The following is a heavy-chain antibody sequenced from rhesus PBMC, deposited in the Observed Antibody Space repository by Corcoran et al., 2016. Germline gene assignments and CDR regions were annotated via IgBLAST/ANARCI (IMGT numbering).Heavy chain of an antibody. CDR3: ARGVGSWSPYFDY. CDR1: GGSISSNY. Sequence: QVQLQQWGEGLVKPSETLSLTCAVYGGSISSNYRSWIRQPPGKGLEWIGRIRSGGRTNYNPSLKSRVTISIDTSKSQFALKLSSVTAADTAVYYCARGVGSWSPYFDYWGQGVLVTVSS. CDR2: IRSGGRT. D-gene: IGHD6-13*01. V-gene: IGHV4-160*01. J-gene: IGHJ4*01.